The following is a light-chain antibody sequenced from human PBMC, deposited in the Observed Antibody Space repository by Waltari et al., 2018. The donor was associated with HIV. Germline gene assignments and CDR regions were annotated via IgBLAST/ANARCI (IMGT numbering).Light chain of an antibody. CDR2: GAS. J-gene: IGKJ1*01. CDR3: QHYDNRPPWT. Sequence: EIVMTQSPATLSVSPGERATLSCRASQSVSSNLAWYQQKPGQAPRLLISGASTRATGIPARFSGSGSGTEFTLTITGLQSEDFAIYYCQHYDNRPPWTFGQGTKVEIK. V-gene: IGKV3-15*01. CDR1: QSVSSN.